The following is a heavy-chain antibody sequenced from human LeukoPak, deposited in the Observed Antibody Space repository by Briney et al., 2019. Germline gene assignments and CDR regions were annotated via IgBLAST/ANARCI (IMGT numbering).Heavy chain of an antibody. CDR3: ARIGRSGYYKPTEYFQH. CDR2: INPSGGST. V-gene: IGHV1-46*01. CDR1: GGTFSSYA. J-gene: IGHJ1*01. D-gene: IGHD3-22*01. Sequence: ASVKVSCKASGGTFSSYAISWVRQAPGQGLEWMGIINPSGGSTSYAQKFQGRVTMTRDTSTSTVYMELSSLRSEDTAVYYCARIGRSGYYKPTEYFQHWGQGTLVTVSS.